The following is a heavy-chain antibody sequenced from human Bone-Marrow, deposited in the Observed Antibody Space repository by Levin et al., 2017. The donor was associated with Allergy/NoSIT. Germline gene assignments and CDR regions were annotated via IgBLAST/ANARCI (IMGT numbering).Heavy chain of an antibody. D-gene: IGHD3-10*01. CDR1: GFTFSTYW. CDR2: IHTDGSDT. V-gene: IGHV3-74*01. Sequence: GGSLRLSCAASGFTFSTYWMHWVRQAPGKGLVWVSRIHTDGSDTNYADSVKGRFTISRDSAKSTLYLQMSSLRAEDTAVYYCARGLYVSSYYSIGAWGQGTLVTVSS. J-gene: IGHJ5*02. CDR3: ARGLYVSSYYSIGA.